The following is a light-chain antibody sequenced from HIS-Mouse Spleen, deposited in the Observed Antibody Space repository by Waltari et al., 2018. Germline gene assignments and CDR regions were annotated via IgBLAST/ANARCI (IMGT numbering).Light chain of an antibody. CDR3: QQYGSSSALT. V-gene: IGKV3-20*01. CDR1: QSVSSSY. J-gene: IGKJ4*01. Sequence: EIVLTQSPGTLSLSPGERATLPCRASQSVSSSYLAWYQQKPGQAHRLLIYGASSRATGIPDRFSGSGSGTDFTLTISRLEPEDFAVYYCQQYGSSSALTFGGGTKVEIK. CDR2: GAS.